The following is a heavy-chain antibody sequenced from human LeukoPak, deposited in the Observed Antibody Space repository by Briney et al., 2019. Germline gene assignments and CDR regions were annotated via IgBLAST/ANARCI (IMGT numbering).Heavy chain of an antibody. J-gene: IGHJ6*02. V-gene: IGHV1-46*01. CDR2: INPSGGST. D-gene: IGHD6-13*01. CDR1: GYTFTSYY. Sequence: ASVKVSCKASGYTFTSYYMHWVRQAPGQGLEWMGIINPSGGSTSYAQKFQGRVTMTRDTSTSTVYMELSSLRSEDTAVYYCASHIAAAGTLRVQLDGMGVWGQGTTVTVSS. CDR3: ASHIAAAGTLRVQLDGMGV.